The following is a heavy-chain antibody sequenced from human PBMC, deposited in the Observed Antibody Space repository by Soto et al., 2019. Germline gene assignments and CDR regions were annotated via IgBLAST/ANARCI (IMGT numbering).Heavy chain of an antibody. CDR2: MNPNSGNT. Sequence: ASVQVSCKASGYTFTSYDINWVRQATGQGLEWMGWMNPNSGNTGYAQKFQGRVTMTRNTSISTAYMELSSLRSEDTAVYYCARAPLIAAAGTFDPWGQGTLVTVSS. J-gene: IGHJ5*02. D-gene: IGHD6-13*01. V-gene: IGHV1-8*01. CDR1: GYTFTSYD. CDR3: ARAPLIAAAGTFDP.